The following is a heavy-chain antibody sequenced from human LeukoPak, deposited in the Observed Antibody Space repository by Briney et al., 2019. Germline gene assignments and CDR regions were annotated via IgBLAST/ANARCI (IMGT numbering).Heavy chain of an antibody. V-gene: IGHV4-59*01. CDR2: IYYSGST. J-gene: IGHJ4*02. D-gene: IGHD2-15*01. CDR3: ARLPGLDYFDY. Sequence: SETLSLTCTVSGGSISSYYWSWVRQPPGKGLEWIGYIYYSGSTNYNPSLKSRVTISVDTSKNQFSLKLSSVTAADTAVYYCARLPGLDYFDYWGQGTLVTVSS. CDR1: GGSISSYY.